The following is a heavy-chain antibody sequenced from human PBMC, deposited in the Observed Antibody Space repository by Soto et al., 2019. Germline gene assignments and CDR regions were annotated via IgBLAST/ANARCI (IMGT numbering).Heavy chain of an antibody. CDR3: ARGGASFTGPAGY. J-gene: IGHJ4*02. CDR1: GGSITSGGYY. D-gene: IGHD3-16*01. Sequence: QVQLQESGPGLVKPSQTLSLTCTVSGGSITSGGYYWHWIRQHPVQGLEWIGYIFHSGSPHYNPSLKSRLTMSADTSKNQLSLRLTSVTAADTAVYYCARGGASFTGPAGYWGQGTLVTVSS. CDR2: IFHSGSP. V-gene: IGHV4-31*03.